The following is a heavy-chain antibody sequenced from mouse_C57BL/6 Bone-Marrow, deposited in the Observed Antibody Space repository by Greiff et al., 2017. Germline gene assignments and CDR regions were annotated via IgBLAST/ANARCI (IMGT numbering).Heavy chain of an antibody. V-gene: IGHV5-17*01. CDR3: ARWLLRWYFDV. CDR2: ISSGSSTI. CDR1: GFTFSDYG. Sequence: EVKVVESGGGLVKPGGSLKLSCAASGFTFSDYGMHWVRQAPEQGLEWVAYISSGSSTIYYADTVKGRFTISRDNAKNTLFLQMTSLRSEDTAMYYCARWLLRWYFDVWGTGTTVTVSS. J-gene: IGHJ1*03. D-gene: IGHD2-3*01.